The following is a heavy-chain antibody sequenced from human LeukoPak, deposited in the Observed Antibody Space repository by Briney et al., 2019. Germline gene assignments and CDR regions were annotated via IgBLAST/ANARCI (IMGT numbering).Heavy chain of an antibody. CDR1: GYTFTGYY. CDR3: ARKEMVAATFDY. V-gene: IGHV1-2*02. J-gene: IGHJ4*02. CDR2: INPNSGGT. D-gene: IGHD2-15*01. Sequence: ASVKVSCKASGYTFTGYYMHWVRQAPGQGLEWMGWINPNSGGTNYAQKFQGRVTMTRDTSISTAYMELSRLRSDDTAVYYCARKEMVAATFDYWGRGTLVTVSS.